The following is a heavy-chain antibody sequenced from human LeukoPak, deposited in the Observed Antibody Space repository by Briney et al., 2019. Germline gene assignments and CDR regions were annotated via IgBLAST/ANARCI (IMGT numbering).Heavy chain of an antibody. J-gene: IGHJ6*02. CDR2: INHSGST. CDR1: GGSFSGYY. V-gene: IGHV4-34*01. CDR3: ARDGDLSYGMDV. D-gene: IGHD7-27*01. Sequence: PSETLSLTCAVYGGSFSGYYWSWIRQPPGKGLEWIGEINHSGSTNYNPSLKSRVTISVDTSKNQFSLKLSSVTAADTAVYYCARDGDLSYGMDVWGQGTTVTVSS.